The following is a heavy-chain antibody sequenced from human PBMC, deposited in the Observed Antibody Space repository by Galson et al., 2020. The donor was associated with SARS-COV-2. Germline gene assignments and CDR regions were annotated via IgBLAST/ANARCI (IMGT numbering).Heavy chain of an antibody. Sequence: NSGGSLRLSCAASGFIFSNYAMSWIRQAPGKGLEWISFINPRGTTVDYADSVKGRFTISRDIAKNSLYLQTTSLRVEDTGVYYCARMTCNTTTCYQSLRFDPWGQGTLVTVSS. J-gene: IGHJ5*02. CDR3: ARMTCNTTTCYQSLRFDP. V-gene: IGHV3-11*04. CDR1: GFIFSNYA. CDR2: INPRGTTV. D-gene: IGHD2-2*01.